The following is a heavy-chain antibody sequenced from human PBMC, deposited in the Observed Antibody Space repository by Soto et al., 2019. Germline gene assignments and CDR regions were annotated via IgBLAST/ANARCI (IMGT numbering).Heavy chain of an antibody. V-gene: IGHV1-69*01. Sequence: QVQLVQSGAEVKKPGSSVKVSCKASGGTFSSYAISWVRQAPGQRLEWMGGIIPIFGTSNYAQKFQGRVTITADESPSTAYIELSSLRSEDTAVYYCARGDYDFWNGYHRYNWFDRWGPGTLVTVSS. J-gene: IGHJ5*02. D-gene: IGHD3-3*01. CDR1: GGTFSSYA. CDR2: IIPIFGTS. CDR3: ARGDYDFWNGYHRYNWFDR.